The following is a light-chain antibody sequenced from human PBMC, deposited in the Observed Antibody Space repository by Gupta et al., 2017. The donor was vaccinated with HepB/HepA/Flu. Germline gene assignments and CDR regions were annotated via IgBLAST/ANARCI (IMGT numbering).Light chain of an antibody. J-gene: IGKJ4*01. Sequence: DIVMTQSPDSLAVSLGERATINCKSSQSVLYSSNNKNYLAWYQQKPGQPPKLLIYWASTRESGVPDRFSGSGSGTDFTLTISSLQAEDVAVYYCQQDHSTPYTFGGGTKVEIK. CDR2: WAS. V-gene: IGKV4-1*01. CDR3: QQDHSTPYT. CDR1: QSVLYSSNNKNY.